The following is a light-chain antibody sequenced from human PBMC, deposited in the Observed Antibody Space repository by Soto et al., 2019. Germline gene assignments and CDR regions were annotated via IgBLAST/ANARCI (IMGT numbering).Light chain of an antibody. CDR3: SSYTSSITRVI. V-gene: IGLV2-14*01. Sequence: QSVLTRPASVSGSPRQSITISCTGTSSDVGGYNYVSWYQQHPGKAPKLMIYDVSNRPSGVSNRFSGSKSGNTASLTISGLQAEDEADYYCSSYTSSITRVIFGGGTKLTVL. J-gene: IGLJ2*01. CDR2: DVS. CDR1: SSDVGGYNY.